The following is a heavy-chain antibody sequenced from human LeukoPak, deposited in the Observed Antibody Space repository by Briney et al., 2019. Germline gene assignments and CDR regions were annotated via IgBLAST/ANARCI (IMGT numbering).Heavy chain of an antibody. Sequence: SETLSLTCTVSGGSISSSSYYWGWIRQPPGKGLEWIGSIYYSGSTYYNPSLKSRVTISVDTSKNHFSLKLSSVTAADTAVYYCARDDYCSGGSCYWSVGAFDIWGQGTRVTVSS. J-gene: IGHJ3*02. V-gene: IGHV4-39*07. CDR3: ARDDYCSGGSCYWSVGAFDI. CDR1: GGSISSSSYY. D-gene: IGHD2-15*01. CDR2: IYYSGST.